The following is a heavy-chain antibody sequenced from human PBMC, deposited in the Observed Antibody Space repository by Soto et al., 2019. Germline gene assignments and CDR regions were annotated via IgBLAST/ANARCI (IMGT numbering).Heavy chain of an antibody. CDR3: ARVPRRSSGWYRVFDY. Sequence: PSESLSLTCTVSGGSISSGDYYWSWLRQPQGLGLEWIGYIYNSGSTYYNPSLKRRVTISVDTSKNQFSLKLSSVTAADTAVYYCARVPRRSSGWYRVFDYWGQGPLVTSPQ. J-gene: IGHJ4*02. D-gene: IGHD6-19*01. CDR1: GGSISSGDYY. V-gene: IGHV4-30-4*01. CDR2: IYNSGST.